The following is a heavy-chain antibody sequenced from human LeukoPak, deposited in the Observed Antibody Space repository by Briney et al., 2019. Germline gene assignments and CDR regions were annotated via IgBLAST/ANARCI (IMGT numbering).Heavy chain of an antibody. V-gene: IGHV1-46*01. CDR2: INPSGGST. CDR3: ARAYYYDSSGYYSDNYYYYYYMDV. J-gene: IGHJ6*03. CDR1: GYTFTSYY. D-gene: IGHD3-22*01. Sequence: GASVKVSCKASGYTFTSYYMHWVRQAPGQGLEWMGIINPSGGSTSYAQKFQGRVTMTRDTSTSTAYMELSSLRSEDTAVYYCARAYYYDSSGYYSDNYYYYYYMDVWGKGTTVTVSS.